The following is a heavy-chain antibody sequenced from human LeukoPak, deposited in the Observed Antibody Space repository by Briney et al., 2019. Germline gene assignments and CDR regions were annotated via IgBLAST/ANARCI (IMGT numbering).Heavy chain of an antibody. J-gene: IGHJ6*03. V-gene: IGHV3-20*04. CDR2: ISWDSGSI. CDR3: ARGTTPDVLRFLEWSIGGDYYYYMDV. D-gene: IGHD3-3*01. CDR1: GFTFSSYA. Sequence: GGSLRLSCAASGFTFSSYAMSWVRQAPGKGLEWVSGISWDSGSIGYADSVKGRFTIFRDNAKKSLYLRMNSLRAEDTALYYCARGTTPDVLRFLEWSIGGDYYYYMDVWGKGTTVTVSS.